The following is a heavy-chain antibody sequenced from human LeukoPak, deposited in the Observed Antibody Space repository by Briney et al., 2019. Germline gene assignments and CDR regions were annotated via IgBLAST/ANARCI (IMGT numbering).Heavy chain of an antibody. CDR3: ASITNQFDY. Sequence: GGSLRLSCAASGFTFSSYGMSWVRQAPGKGLEWVSVIYSGGSTYYADSVKGRFTISRDNSKNTVYLQMNSLRAEDTAVYYCASITNQFDYWGQGTLVTVSS. CDR2: IYSGGST. V-gene: IGHV3-66*01. CDR1: GFTFSSYG. D-gene: IGHD1-20*01. J-gene: IGHJ4*02.